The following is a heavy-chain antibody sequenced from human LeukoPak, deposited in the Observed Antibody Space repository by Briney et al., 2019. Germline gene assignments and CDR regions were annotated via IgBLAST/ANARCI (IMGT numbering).Heavy chain of an antibody. CDR2: IYTSGST. V-gene: IGHV4-4*07. J-gene: IGHJ4*02. Sequence: SETLSLTCTVSGGSISSYYWSWIRQPAGKGLEWIGRIYTSGSTNYNPSLKSRVTTSVDTSKNQFSLKLSSVTAADTAVYYCARLGRNSSGYLARPYYFDYWGQGTLVTVSS. CDR3: ARLGRNSSGYLARPYYFDY. D-gene: IGHD3-22*01. CDR1: GGSISSYY.